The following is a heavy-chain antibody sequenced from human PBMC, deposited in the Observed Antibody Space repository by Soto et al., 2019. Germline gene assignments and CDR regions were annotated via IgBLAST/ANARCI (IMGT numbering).Heavy chain of an antibody. J-gene: IGHJ4*02. CDR1: GGSISSGGYS. CDR3: ARLVRSGYYYFDY. D-gene: IGHD3-22*01. Sequence: SETLSLTCAVSGGSISSGGYSWSWIRQPPGKGLEWIGYIYQSGSTYYNPSLKSRVTISVDRSKNQFSLKLSSVIAADTAVYYCARLVRSGYYYFDYWGQGTLVTVSP. V-gene: IGHV4-30-2*01. CDR2: IYQSGST.